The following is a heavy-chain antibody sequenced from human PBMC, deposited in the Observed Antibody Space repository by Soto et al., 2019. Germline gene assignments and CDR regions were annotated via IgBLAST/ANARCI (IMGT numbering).Heavy chain of an antibody. J-gene: IGHJ6*02. Sequence: EVQLVESGGGLVKPGGSLRLSCVASGFSITNAWMNWVRQAPGKGLEWVGRIKRKIDGETTDYAAPVKGRFTISRDDSKNMLYLQMYSLKADDTALYYCTTGSVEGVWGQGTTVTVSS. D-gene: IGHD2-15*01. CDR3: TTGSVEGV. CDR2: IKRKIDGETT. V-gene: IGHV3-15*07. CDR1: GFSITNAW.